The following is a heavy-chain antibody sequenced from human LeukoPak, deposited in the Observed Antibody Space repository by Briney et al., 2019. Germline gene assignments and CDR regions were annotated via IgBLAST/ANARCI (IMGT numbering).Heavy chain of an antibody. CDR3: AKVSVCYGCYLDY. Sequence: QTGGSLRLSCAASGYTFSSHGLTWVRQAPGKGLEWVSTINGVGDNTYYAETVKGRFTISRDNSKNTLYLQMHSLRAEDTAIYYCAKVSVCYGCYLDYWGQGTLVTVS. J-gene: IGHJ4*02. CDR2: INGVGDNT. V-gene: IGHV3-23*01. CDR1: GYTFSSHG. D-gene: IGHD3-16*01.